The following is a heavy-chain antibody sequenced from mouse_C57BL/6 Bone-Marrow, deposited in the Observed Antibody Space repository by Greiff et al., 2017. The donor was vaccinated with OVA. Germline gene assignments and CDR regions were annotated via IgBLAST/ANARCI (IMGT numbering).Heavy chain of an antibody. CDR2: IGPGSGST. CDR1: GYTFTDYY. V-gene: IGHV1-77*01. Sequence: VKLVESGAELVKPGASVKISCKASGYTFTDYYINWVKQRPGQGLEWIGKIGPGSGSTYYNEKFKGKATLTADKSSSTAYMQLSSLTSEDSAVYFCAISPSDGNHDEFAYWGQGTLVTVSA. J-gene: IGHJ3*01. D-gene: IGHD2-1*01. CDR3: AISPSDGNHDEFAY.